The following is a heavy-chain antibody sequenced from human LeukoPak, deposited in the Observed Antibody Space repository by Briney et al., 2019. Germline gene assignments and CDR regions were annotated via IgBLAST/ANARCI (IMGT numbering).Heavy chain of an antibody. V-gene: IGHV4-59*08. D-gene: IGHD3-22*01. Sequence: SETLSLTCTVSGCSISSYYWSWIRQPPGKGLEWIGYIYYSGSTNYNPSLKSRVTISVDTSKSQFSLKLSSVTAADTAVYYCAILPGDYYDTNDAFDIWGQGTMVTVSS. CDR2: IYYSGST. J-gene: IGHJ3*02. CDR1: GCSISSYY. CDR3: AILPGDYYDTNDAFDI.